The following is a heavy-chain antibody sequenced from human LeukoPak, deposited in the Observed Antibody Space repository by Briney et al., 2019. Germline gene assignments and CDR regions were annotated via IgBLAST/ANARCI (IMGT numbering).Heavy chain of an antibody. D-gene: IGHD3-22*01. V-gene: IGHV1-18*01. J-gene: IGHJ4*02. Sequence: WASVKVSCKASGYTFTSYGISWVRQAPGQGLEWMGWISAYNGNTNYAQKLQGRVTMTTDTSTSTAYMELRSLRSDDTAVYYCARTGISITMIVVVITPFDYWGQGTLVTVSS. CDR1: GYTFTSYG. CDR2: ISAYNGNT. CDR3: ARTGISITMIVVVITPFDY.